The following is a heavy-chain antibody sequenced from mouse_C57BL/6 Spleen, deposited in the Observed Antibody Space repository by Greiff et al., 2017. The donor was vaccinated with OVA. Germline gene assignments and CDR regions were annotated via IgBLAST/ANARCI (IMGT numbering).Heavy chain of an antibody. J-gene: IGHJ1*03. Sequence: EVKVVESGGGLVKPGGSLKLSCAASGFTFSDYGMHWVRQAPEKGLEWVAYISSGSSTIYYADTVKGRFTISRDNAKNTLFLQMTSLRSEDTAMYYCARNYYGSSLYFDVWGTGTTVTVSS. CDR2: ISSGSSTI. D-gene: IGHD1-1*01. V-gene: IGHV5-17*01. CDR3: ARNYYGSSLYFDV. CDR1: GFTFSDYG.